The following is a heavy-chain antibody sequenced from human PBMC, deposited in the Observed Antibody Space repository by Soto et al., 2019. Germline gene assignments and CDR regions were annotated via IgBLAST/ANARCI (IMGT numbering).Heavy chain of an antibody. CDR2: SRDKAQGYST. J-gene: IGHJ5*02. V-gene: IGHV3-72*01. CDR3: ARTGITGTILVNWFDP. D-gene: IGHD1-7*01. Sequence: PVGSLRLSCAGSGFTLSDHYIDWVRQAPGKGLEWVGRSRDKAQGYSTAYAASVKGRFTTSRDESKNSLYLQMNSLRAEDTAIYYCARTGITGTILVNWFDPWGQGTLVTVSS. CDR1: GFTLSDHY.